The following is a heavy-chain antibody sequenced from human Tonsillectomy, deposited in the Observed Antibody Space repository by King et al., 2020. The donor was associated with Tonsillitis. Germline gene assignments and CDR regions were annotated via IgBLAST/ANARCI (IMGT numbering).Heavy chain of an antibody. J-gene: IGHJ4*02. CDR3: ARGGIAVAVPFDY. CDR2: INSDGGST. V-gene: IGHV3-64*01. CDR1: GFTFNFYA. D-gene: IGHD6-19*01. Sequence: QLVQSGGGLVQPGGSLRLSCAASGFTFNFYAMHWVRQAPGKGLQYVSGINSDGGSTCYAKSVKGIFTISRDNSKNTLYLQMGTLRAEDMAVYYCARGGIAVAVPFDYWGQGTLVTVSS.